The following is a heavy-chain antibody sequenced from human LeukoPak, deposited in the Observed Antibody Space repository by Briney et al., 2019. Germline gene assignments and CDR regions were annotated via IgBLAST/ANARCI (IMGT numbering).Heavy chain of an antibody. J-gene: IGHJ3*02. D-gene: IGHD3-22*01. CDR2: ISGSGGST. Sequence: GGSLRLSCAASGFTFSSYAMSWVRQAPGKGLEWVSAISGSGGSTYYADSVKGRFTTSGDNSKNTLYLQMSSLRAEDTAVYYCAIQYYYDSSFAFDIWGQGTMVTVSS. CDR3: AIQYYYDSSFAFDI. CDR1: GFTFSSYA. V-gene: IGHV3-23*01.